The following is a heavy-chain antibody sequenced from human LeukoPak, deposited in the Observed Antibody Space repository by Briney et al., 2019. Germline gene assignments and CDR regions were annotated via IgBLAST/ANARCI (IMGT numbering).Heavy chain of an antibody. CDR2: ISSSSSYI. CDR1: GFTFSSYS. J-gene: IGHJ4*02. CDR3: ARVIVLAPGAGDHFDY. V-gene: IGHV3-21*01. D-gene: IGHD2-8*01. Sequence: GGSLRLSCAASGFTFSSYSMNWVRQAPGKGLEWVSSISSSSSYIYYADSVKGRFTISRDNAKNSLYLQMNSLRAEDTAVYYCARVIVLAPGAGDHFDYWGQGTLATVHS.